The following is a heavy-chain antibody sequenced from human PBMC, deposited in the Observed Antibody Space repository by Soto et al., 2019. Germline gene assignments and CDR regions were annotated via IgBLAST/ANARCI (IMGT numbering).Heavy chain of an antibody. CDR3: ARYSPGDNGLMDH. Sequence: GGSLRLSCAASGFTFSSHNMNWVRQAPGKGLEWVSSISSSGSYIYYADSLKGRFTISRDNAKSSLFLQMNSLRAEDTAMYYCARYSPGDNGLMDHWGRGALVTVSS. CDR2: ISSSGSYI. D-gene: IGHD4-17*01. CDR1: GFTFSSHN. V-gene: IGHV3-21*01. J-gene: IGHJ4*02.